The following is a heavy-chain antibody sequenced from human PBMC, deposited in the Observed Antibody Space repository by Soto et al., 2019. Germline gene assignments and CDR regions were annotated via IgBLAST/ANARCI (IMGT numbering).Heavy chain of an antibody. Sequence: XSVKVSCKASGYTFSYYYLPWLRQAPGQGLEWMGWISPKSGGTHYAPKFEGRVTLTTDTSISTAFMELSRLTSDDTAVYYCARGPRTQLWFPNVYWGQGSLVTVSS. D-gene: IGHD5-18*01. CDR2: ISPKSGGT. CDR1: GYTFSYYY. J-gene: IGHJ4*02. CDR3: ARGPRTQLWFPNVY. V-gene: IGHV1-2*02.